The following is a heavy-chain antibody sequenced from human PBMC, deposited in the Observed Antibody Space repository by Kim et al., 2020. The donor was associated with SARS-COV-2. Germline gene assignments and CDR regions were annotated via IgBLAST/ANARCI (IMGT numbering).Heavy chain of an antibody. V-gene: IGHV3-23*01. CDR2: ISGSGVST. Sequence: GGSLRLSCAASGFTSSSYGMSWVRQAPGMGLEWVSGISGSGVSTYYADSVKGRFTISRDNSKNTLHLQMNSLRAEDTAVYYCAKGNYGAGDNYFDYWGQGSLVTVSS. D-gene: IGHD3-10*01. CDR3: AKGNYGAGDNYFDY. J-gene: IGHJ4*02. CDR1: GFTSSSYG.